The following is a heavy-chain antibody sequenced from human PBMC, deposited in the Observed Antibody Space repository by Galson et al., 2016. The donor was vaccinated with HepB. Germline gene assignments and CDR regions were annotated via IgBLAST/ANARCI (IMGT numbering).Heavy chain of an antibody. D-gene: IGHD1-26*01. V-gene: IGHV3-15*01. CDR3: TTGGSYFPN. CDR1: GFTFTNAW. CDR2: IKSKTDGGTT. J-gene: IGHJ4*02. Sequence: SLRLSCAASGFTFTNAWMSWVRQAPGKGLEWVGRIKSKTDGGTTDYAAPVKARFTISRDDSQNTVNLQMSSLKTEDSAVYYCTTGGSYFPNWGQGTLVTVSS.